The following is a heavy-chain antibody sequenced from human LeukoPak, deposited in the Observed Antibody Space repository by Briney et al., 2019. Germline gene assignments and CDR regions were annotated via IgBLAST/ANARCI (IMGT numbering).Heavy chain of an antibody. D-gene: IGHD3-10*01. Sequence: GASVKVSCKASGGTFSSYAISWVRQAPGQGLEWMGGIIPNFGTANYAQKFQGRVTITADKSTSTAYMELSSLRSEDTAVYYCARAELLWFGELKYSWFDPWGQGTLVTVSS. CDR2: IIPNFGTA. J-gene: IGHJ5*02. V-gene: IGHV1-69*06. CDR1: GGTFSSYA. CDR3: ARAELLWFGELKYSWFDP.